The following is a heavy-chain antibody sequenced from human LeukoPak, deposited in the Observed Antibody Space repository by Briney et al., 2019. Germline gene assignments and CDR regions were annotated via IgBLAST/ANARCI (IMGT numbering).Heavy chain of an antibody. D-gene: IGHD5-18*01. V-gene: IGHV4-31*03. J-gene: IGHJ5*01. CDR1: GGSISSGGYY. CDR2: IYYSGST. Sequence: PSETLSLTCTVSGGSISSGGYYWSWIRQHPGKGLEWIGYIYYSGSTYYNPPLKSRVTISVDTSKNQFSLKLSSVTAADTAVYYCATLGIQLWFDYWGQGTLVTVSS. CDR3: ATLGIQLWFDY.